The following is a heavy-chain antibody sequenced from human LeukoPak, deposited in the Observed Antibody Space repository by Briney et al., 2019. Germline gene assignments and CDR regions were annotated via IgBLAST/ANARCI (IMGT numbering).Heavy chain of an antibody. CDR3: ARRLKNSNGWTFDY. Sequence: RGASLKISCKGSGYSFTIYWIGWARQLPGKGLEWMGIIYPGDSDTRYSPSFQGQVTISADRSINTAYLQWSSLKASDTAIYYCARRLKNSNGWTFDYWGQGTLVTVSS. V-gene: IGHV5-51*01. D-gene: IGHD6-19*01. J-gene: IGHJ4*02. CDR1: GYSFTIYW. CDR2: IYPGDSDT.